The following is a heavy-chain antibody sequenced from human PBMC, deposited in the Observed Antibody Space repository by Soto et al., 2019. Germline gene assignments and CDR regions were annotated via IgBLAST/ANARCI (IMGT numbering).Heavy chain of an antibody. CDR3: IGSFPF. CDR1: GFPFGNFL. Sequence: PGGSLRLSCTASGFPFGNFLMSWFRQAPGKGMEWVGFIGSQPYGGTAEYAASVRGRFTISRDDSKGIAYLQMNSLQTEDSGVYYCIGSFPFWGQGTLVTVSS. J-gene: IGHJ4*02. CDR2: IGSQPYGGTA. V-gene: IGHV3-49*03. D-gene: IGHD3-10*01.